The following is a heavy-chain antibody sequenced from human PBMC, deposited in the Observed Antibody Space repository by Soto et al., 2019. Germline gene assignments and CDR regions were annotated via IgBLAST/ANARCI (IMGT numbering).Heavy chain of an antibody. CDR1: GYTFTSYG. J-gene: IGHJ4*02. D-gene: IGHD3-16*01. CDR3: ARDWFGIDY. Sequence: QVQLVQSGAEVKKPGASVKVSCKASGYTFTSYGISWVRQAPGQGLEWMGWINPYNGNTNYAQKLQGRVTMTTDTSTNPAYMEMTRLRSDDTAVYYCARDWFGIDYWGQGTLVTVSS. CDR2: INPYNGNT. V-gene: IGHV1-18*01.